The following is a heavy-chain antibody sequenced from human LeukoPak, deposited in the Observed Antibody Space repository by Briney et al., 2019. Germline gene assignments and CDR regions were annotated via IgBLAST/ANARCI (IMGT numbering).Heavy chain of an antibody. D-gene: IGHD1-26*01. J-gene: IGHJ4*02. Sequence: GGSLRLSCAASGFTFTSYAISWVRQAPGKGLEWVSAISGSSNVTTYADSVKGRFTVSRDNSKNTVYLQMNSLRVDDTAVYHCAKDTYPYSGNHYYFDSWGQGIQVTVSS. CDR1: GFTFTSYA. V-gene: IGHV3-23*01. CDR2: ISGSSNVT. CDR3: AKDTYPYSGNHYYFDS.